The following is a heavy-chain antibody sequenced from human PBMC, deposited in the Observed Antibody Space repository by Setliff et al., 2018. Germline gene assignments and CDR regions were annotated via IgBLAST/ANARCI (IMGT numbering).Heavy chain of an antibody. CDR2: FDPEDGET. Sequence: ASVKVSCKVSGYTLTELSRHWVRQAPGKGLEWMGGFDPEDGETIYAQKFQGRVTMTEDTSTRTAYMEVTSLRSDDTAVYYCATEKFPGDWGDYWGQGTLVTVSS. V-gene: IGHV1-24*01. CDR1: GYTLTELS. J-gene: IGHJ4*02. CDR3: ATEKFPGDWGDY. D-gene: IGHD2-21*01.